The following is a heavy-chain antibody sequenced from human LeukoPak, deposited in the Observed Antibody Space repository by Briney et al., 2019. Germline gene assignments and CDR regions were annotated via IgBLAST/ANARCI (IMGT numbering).Heavy chain of an antibody. CDR2: IWYDGSNK. D-gene: IGHD4-17*01. J-gene: IGHJ4*02. CDR3: AKAANDYGDYVLDY. CDR1: GFTFSSYG. Sequence: GRSQRLSCAASGFTFSSYGMHWVRQAPGKGLEWVAVIWYDGSNKYYADSVKGRFTISRDNSKNTLYLQMNSLRAEDTAVYYCAKAANDYGDYVLDYWGQGTLVTVSS. V-gene: IGHV3-33*06.